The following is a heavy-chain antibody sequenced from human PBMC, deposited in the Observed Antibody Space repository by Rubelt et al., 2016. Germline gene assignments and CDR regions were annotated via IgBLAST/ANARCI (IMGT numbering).Heavy chain of an antibody. CDR1: GFTIRTYG. CDR3: ARGRDSGWYYYYDLDV. CDR2: IWYDGGYK. Sequence: GGGVVQPGRSLRLSCAASGFTIRTYGMHWVRQAPGKGLEWVAVIWYDGGYKYNADSVQGRFTISRDNSKNTVYLQMNRLRAEDTAVYYCARGRDSGWYYYYDLDVWGQGTTVTVSS. D-gene: IGHD6-19*01. J-gene: IGHJ6*02. V-gene: IGHV3-33*01.